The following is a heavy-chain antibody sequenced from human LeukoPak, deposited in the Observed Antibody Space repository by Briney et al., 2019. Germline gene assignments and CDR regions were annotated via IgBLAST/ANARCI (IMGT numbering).Heavy chain of an antibody. V-gene: IGHV1-46*01. CDR3: AASLYYYDSSGYLTV. D-gene: IGHD3-22*01. CDR1: GYTFTSYY. J-gene: IGHJ4*02. CDR2: INPSGGST. Sequence: ASVKVYCKASGYTFTSYYMHWVRQAPGQGLEWMGIINPSGGSTSYAQKFQGRVTMTRDTSTSTVYMELSSLRSEDTAVYYCAASLYYYDSSGYLTVWGQGTLVTVSS.